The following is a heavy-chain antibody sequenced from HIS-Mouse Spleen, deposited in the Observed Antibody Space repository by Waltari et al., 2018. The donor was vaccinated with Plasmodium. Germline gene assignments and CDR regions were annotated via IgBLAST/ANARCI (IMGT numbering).Heavy chain of an antibody. CDR3: ARDRRLAFDY. CDR1: GFTFNSFA. D-gene: IGHD2-15*01. Sequence: QVQLVESGGGVVQPGRSLRLSCASCGFTFNSFAMHWVRQAPGKGLGWVAVISYDGSNKYYADSVKGRFTISRDNSKNTLYLQMNSLRAEDTAVYYCARDRRLAFDYWGQGTLVTVSS. J-gene: IGHJ4*02. CDR2: ISYDGSNK. V-gene: IGHV3-30-3*01.